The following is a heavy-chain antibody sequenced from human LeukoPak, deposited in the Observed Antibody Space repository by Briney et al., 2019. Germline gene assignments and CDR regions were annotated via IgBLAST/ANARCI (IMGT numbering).Heavy chain of an antibody. CDR2: ISGTGLTI. Sequence: GGSLRLSCAASGFTFSSYGMSWVRQAPGKGLEWVSYISGTGLTIYDADSVKGRFTISRDNGKNSLFLQMTSLRAEDTAAYYCARVRGYSYGYKEGGFEVWGQGTIVTVSS. J-gene: IGHJ3*01. V-gene: IGHV3-48*01. CDR1: GFTFSSYG. CDR3: ARVRGYSYGYKEGGFEV. D-gene: IGHD5-18*01.